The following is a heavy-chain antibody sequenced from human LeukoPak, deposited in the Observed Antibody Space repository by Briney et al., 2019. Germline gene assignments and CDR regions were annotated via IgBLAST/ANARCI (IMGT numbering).Heavy chain of an antibody. D-gene: IGHD2-15*01. CDR2: ISGSGGST. CDR3: AKQRGYCSGGDCSRDYFDF. J-gene: IGHJ4*02. V-gene: IGHV3-23*01. CDR1: GFTFSSYV. Sequence: GGSVRLSCAATGFTFSSYVMSWVCQAPGKGLEWVSGISGSGGSTNYADSVKGRFTISRDNSKNTLYLQMNSLRAEDTAVYYCAKQRGYCSGGDCSRDYFDFWGQGTLVTDSS.